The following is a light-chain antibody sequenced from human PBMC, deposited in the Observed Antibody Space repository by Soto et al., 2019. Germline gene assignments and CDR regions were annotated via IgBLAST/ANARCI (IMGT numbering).Light chain of an antibody. V-gene: IGKV1-5*01. CDR2: DAS. CDR1: PSISSW. Sequence: DVQMTQPPYTLSASLGDRVTITCRASPSISSWLAWYQQKPGKAPKLLIYDASSLESGVPSRFSGSGSGTDFTFTISSLQPEDLATYYCHQYDNRVTFGGRTKVDIK. J-gene: IGKJ4*01. CDR3: HQYDNRVT.